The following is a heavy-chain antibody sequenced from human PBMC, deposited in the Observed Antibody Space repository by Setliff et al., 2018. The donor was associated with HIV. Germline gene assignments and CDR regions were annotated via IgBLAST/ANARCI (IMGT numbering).Heavy chain of an antibody. Sequence: GESLKISCKASGYSFTTYWLAWVHQMPGKGLEWMGIIYPDDSDTAYGPSFQGQVTISVDKYTSTAYLEWNSLKASDSATYYCARRDGRSMNAFEIWGPGTMVTVSS. CDR1: GYSFTTYW. CDR3: ARRDGRSMNAFEI. V-gene: IGHV5-51*07. J-gene: IGHJ3*02. CDR2: IYPDDSDT. D-gene: IGHD6-13*01.